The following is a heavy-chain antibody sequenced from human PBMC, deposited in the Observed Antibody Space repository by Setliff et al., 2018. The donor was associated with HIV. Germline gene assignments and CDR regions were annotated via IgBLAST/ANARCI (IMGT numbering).Heavy chain of an antibody. J-gene: IGHJ4*02. V-gene: IGHV4-61*09. CDR3: ARVPPLKAFGGVISLYYFDY. D-gene: IGHD3-16*02. Sequence: PSETLSLTCNVSGGSISSGGYYWSWIRQPAGKGLEWIGHIYTSGSTNYNPSLKSRVTISIDTSKNQFSLKLSSVTAADTAVYYCARVPPLKAFGGVISLYYFDYWGQGTLVTVSS. CDR1: GGSISSGGYY. CDR2: IYTSGST.